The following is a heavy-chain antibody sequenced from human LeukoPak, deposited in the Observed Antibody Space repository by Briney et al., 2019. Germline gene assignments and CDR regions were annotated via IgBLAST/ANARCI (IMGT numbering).Heavy chain of an antibody. CDR3: VRYSGDADY. CDR1: GFTFDNYA. Sequence: GGSLRLSCTASGFTFDNYAMSWFRQAPGKGLEWVGFIRSKIYGGTTEYAAFVKGRFTISRDGSKSMAYLQMTSLKSEDTAVYYCVRYSGDADYWGQGTLVTVSS. J-gene: IGHJ4*02. CDR2: IRSKIYGGTT. V-gene: IGHV3-49*01. D-gene: IGHD5-12*01.